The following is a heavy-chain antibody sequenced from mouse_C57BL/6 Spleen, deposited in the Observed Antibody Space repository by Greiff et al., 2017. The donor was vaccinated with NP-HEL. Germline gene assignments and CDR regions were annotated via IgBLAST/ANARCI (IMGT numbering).Heavy chain of an antibody. CDR2: IDPSDSYT. V-gene: IGHV1-59*01. D-gene: IGHD1-1*01. J-gene: IGHJ2*01. CDR1: GYTFTSYW. Sequence: VKLQQPGAELVRPGTSVKLSCKASGYTFTSYWMHWVKQRPGQGLEWIGVIDPSDSYTNYNQKFKGKATLTVDTSSSTAYMQLSSLTSEDSAVYYCARLVTTVVATDYWGQGTTLTVSS. CDR3: ARLVTTVVATDY.